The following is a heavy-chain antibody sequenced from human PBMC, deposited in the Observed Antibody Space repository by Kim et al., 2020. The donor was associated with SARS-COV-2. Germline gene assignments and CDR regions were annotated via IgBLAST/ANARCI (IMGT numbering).Heavy chain of an antibody. CDR2: ISGSGDTA. Sequence: GGSLRLSCAASGFTFSNHAMNWVRQAPGKGLEWVSVISGSGDTANYADSVKGRFTISRDNSRNTLYLQMNSLRGEDSAVYYCVKGGRITVRVVFSGWFDPWGQGTLVTVST. J-gene: IGHJ5*02. D-gene: IGHD1-20*01. CDR3: VKGGRITVRVVFSGWFDP. CDR1: GFTFSNHA. V-gene: IGHV3-23*01.